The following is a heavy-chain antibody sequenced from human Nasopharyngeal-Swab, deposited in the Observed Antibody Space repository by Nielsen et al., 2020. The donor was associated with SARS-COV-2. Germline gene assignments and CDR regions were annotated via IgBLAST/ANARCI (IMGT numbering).Heavy chain of an antibody. CDR2: ISWNSGSI. Sequence: GGSLRLSCAAFGFTFDDYAMHWVRQAPGKGLEWVSGISWNSGSIGYADSVKGRFTISRDKSKNTLYLQMNSLRPEDTAVYSCASGGTAVATRYYGLDVWGQGTTVTVSS. J-gene: IGHJ6*02. D-gene: IGHD6-19*01. V-gene: IGHV3-9*01. CDR1: GFTFDDYA. CDR3: ASGGTAVATRYYGLDV.